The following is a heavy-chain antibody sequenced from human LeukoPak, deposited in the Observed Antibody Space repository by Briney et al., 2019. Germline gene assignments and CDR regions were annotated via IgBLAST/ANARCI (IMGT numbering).Heavy chain of an antibody. CDR1: GFTFSNYA. CDR3: ARVGTYSGSYYYFDY. V-gene: IGHV3-64*01. D-gene: IGHD1-26*01. CDR2: ISSNGGGT. Sequence: PGGSLRLSCAASGFTFSNYAMYWVRQAPGKGLEYVSSISSNGGGTYYASSLKGRFTISRGNSKNTLYLQVGSLRSEDMAVYYCARVGTYSGSYYYFDYWGQGTLVTVSS. J-gene: IGHJ4*02.